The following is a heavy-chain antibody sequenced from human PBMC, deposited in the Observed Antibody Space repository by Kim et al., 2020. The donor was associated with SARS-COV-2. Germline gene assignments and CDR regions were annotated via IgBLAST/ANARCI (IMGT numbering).Heavy chain of an antibody. J-gene: IGHJ5*02. D-gene: IGHD3-16*01. Sequence: GGSLRLSCAASGFTFSSYGMHWVRQAPGKGLEWVAVISYDGSNKYYADSVKGRFTISRDNSKNTLYLQMNSLRAEDTAVYYCAKDWGAWGQGTLGNVSS. CDR1: GFTFSSYG. CDR3: AKDWGA. CDR2: ISYDGSNK. V-gene: IGHV3-30*18.